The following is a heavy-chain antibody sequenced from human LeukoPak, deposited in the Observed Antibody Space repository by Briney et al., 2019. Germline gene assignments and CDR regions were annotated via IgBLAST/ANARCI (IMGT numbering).Heavy chain of an antibody. CDR1: GFTFSSYS. D-gene: IGHD5-12*01. CDR2: ISSSSSYI. Sequence: PGGSLRLSCAASGFTFSSYSMNWVRQAPGKGLEWVSSISSSSSYIYYADSVKGRFTISRDNAKNSLYLQMNSLIAEDTAVYYCARVAYSGYDFGFDYWGQGTLVTVSS. V-gene: IGHV3-21*01. J-gene: IGHJ4*02. CDR3: ARVAYSGYDFGFDY.